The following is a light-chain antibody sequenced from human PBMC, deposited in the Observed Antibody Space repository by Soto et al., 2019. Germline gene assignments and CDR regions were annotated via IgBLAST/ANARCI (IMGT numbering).Light chain of an antibody. Sequence: QSVLTQPPSVSGAPGQRVTISCTGSSSNIGAGYDVHWYQQLPGTAPKLLIYGNSNRPSGVPDRFSGSKSGTSASLAITGLRAEDEADYSCQAYDSSLSGWVFAGGTKLPVL. CDR1: SSNIGAGYD. V-gene: IGLV1-40*01. CDR2: GNS. CDR3: QAYDSSLSGWV. J-gene: IGLJ3*02.